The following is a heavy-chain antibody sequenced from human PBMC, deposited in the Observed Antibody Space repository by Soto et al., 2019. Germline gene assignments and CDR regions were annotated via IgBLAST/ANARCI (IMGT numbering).Heavy chain of an antibody. D-gene: IGHD6-6*01. J-gene: IGHJ4*02. Sequence: QVQLVESGGGVVQPGRSLRLSCADSGFSFNTYGMHWVRQAPGKGLEWVAVISSDGSNKYYADSVKGRFTISRDNSKNTLYLQMDSVRADDTAVYYCARGTSSSSGWYFEYWGQGTLVTVSS. CDR1: GFSFNTYG. CDR2: ISSDGSNK. CDR3: ARGTSSSSGWYFEY. V-gene: IGHV3-30*03.